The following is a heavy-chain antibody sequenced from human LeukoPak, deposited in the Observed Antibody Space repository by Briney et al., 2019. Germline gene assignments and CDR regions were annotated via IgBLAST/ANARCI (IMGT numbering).Heavy chain of an antibody. J-gene: IGHJ4*02. V-gene: IGHV3-9*01. CDR3: AKDRGFVQLWYFDY. D-gene: IGHD5-18*01. CDR1: GFTFDDCA. Sequence: GRSLRLSCAASGFTFDDCAMHWVRQAPGKGLEWVSGISWDSGSIGYADSVKGRFTISRDNAKNSLYLQMNSLRAEDTALYYCAKDRGFVQLWYFDYWGQGTLVTVSS. CDR2: ISWDSGSI.